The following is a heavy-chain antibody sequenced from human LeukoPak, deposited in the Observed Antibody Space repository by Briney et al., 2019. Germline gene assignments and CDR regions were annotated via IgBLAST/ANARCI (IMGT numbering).Heavy chain of an antibody. CDR2: ISTASTYI. D-gene: IGHD5-18*01. Sequence: GGSLRLSCAASGFTFSNYNMNWVRQAPGKGLEWVSSISTASTYINYADSVKGRFTISRDNAKNSLSLQMNSLRAEDTAVYYCARDAPDSYDYWGQGTLVTVSS. V-gene: IGHV3-21*01. CDR1: GFTFSNYN. CDR3: ARDAPDSYDY. J-gene: IGHJ4*02.